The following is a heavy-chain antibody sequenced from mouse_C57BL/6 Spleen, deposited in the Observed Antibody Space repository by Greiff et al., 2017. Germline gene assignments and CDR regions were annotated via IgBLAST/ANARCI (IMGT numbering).Heavy chain of an antibody. D-gene: IGHD2-4*01. CDR3: ARGEPYDYDGAMDY. Sequence: QVQLQQPGAELVMPGASVKLSCKASGYTFTSYWMHWVKQRPGHGLEWIGEIDPSDSYTNYNQKFKGKSTLTVDKSSSTAYMQLSSLTSEDSAVYYCARGEPYDYDGAMDYWGQGTSVTVSS. V-gene: IGHV1-69*01. CDR2: IDPSDSYT. J-gene: IGHJ4*01. CDR1: GYTFTSYW.